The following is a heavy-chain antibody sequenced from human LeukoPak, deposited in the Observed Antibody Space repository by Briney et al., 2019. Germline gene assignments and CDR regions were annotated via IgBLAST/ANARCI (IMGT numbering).Heavy chain of an antibody. D-gene: IGHD6-6*01. Sequence: SQTLSLTCTVSGGSISSGGYYWSRIRQHPGKGLEWIGYIYYSGSTYYNPSLKSRVTISVDTSKNQFSLKLSSVTAADTAVYYCARVNVHWFDPWGQGTLVTVSS. V-gene: IGHV4-31*03. CDR2: IYYSGST. CDR3: ARVNVHWFDP. J-gene: IGHJ5*02. CDR1: GGSISSGGYY.